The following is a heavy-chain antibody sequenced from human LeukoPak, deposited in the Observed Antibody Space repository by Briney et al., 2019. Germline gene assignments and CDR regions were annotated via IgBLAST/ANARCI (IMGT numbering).Heavy chain of an antibody. J-gene: IGHJ4*02. D-gene: IGHD3-10*01. CDR1: GFTFSSYA. CDR2: ISYDGSNK. CDR3: AKVASYSRSEYGSGSFDS. V-gene: IGHV3-30-3*02. Sequence: GGSLRLSCAASGFTFSSYAMHWVRQAPGKGLEWVAVISYDGSNKYYADSVKGRFTISRDNSKNTLYLQLNSLGADDTAAYFCAKVASYSRSEYGSGSFDSWGQGTLVTVSS.